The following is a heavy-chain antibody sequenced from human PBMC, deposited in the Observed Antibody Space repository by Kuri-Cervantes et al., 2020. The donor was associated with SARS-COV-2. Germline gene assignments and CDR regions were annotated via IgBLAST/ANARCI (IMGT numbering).Heavy chain of an antibody. D-gene: IGHD3-16*01. CDR3: PLKFHGGDYYFDY. J-gene: IGHJ4*02. Sequence: SETLSLTCAVSGYSISSGYYWGWIRQPPGKGLEWIGSIYHSGSTYYNPSLKSRVTISVDTSKNQFSLKLNSVTAADTAVYYCPLKFHGGDYYFDYWGQGTLVTVSS. CDR2: IYHSGST. CDR1: GYSISSGYY. V-gene: IGHV4-38-2*01.